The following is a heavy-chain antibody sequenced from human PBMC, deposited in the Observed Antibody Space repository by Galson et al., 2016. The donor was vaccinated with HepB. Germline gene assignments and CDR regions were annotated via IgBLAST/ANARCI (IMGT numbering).Heavy chain of an antibody. Sequence: SLRLSCAASGFTFSSFEMNWVRRAPGKGLEWLSYISRGGDNIHYADSVKGRFTISRDNAKNALYLQMNSLRAKDTATYYCAREGEWGTITTPGGDAFDAWGQVTMVTVSS. V-gene: IGHV3-48*03. CDR2: ISRGGDNI. CDR3: AREGEWGTITTPGGDAFDA. J-gene: IGHJ3*01. CDR1: GFTFSSFE. D-gene: IGHD1-1*01.